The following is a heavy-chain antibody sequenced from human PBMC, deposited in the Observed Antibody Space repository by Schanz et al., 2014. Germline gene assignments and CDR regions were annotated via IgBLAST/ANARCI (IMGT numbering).Heavy chain of an antibody. V-gene: IGHV3-7*01. D-gene: IGHD1-7*01. Sequence: EAQSVESGGGLVQPGGPLRVSCAASGFTFRGYWMTWVRQAPGKGLEWVANIEPDGSEKYYVDSVKGRFTISRDNAKNLLYLQMSSLRAEDTAMYYCARAGGLPGTSRGLFDYWGQGALVTVSS. CDR3: ARAGGLPGTSRGLFDY. CDR2: IEPDGSEK. CDR1: GFTFRGYW. J-gene: IGHJ4*02.